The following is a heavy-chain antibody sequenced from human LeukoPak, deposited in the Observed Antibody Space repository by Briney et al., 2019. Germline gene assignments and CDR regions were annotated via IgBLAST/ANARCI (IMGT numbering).Heavy chain of an antibody. CDR3: ARGGPTYYYDSSGHRGAFDI. J-gene: IGHJ3*02. V-gene: IGHV1-2*02. Sequence: ASVKVSCKASGYTFTSYDINWVRQATGQGLEWMGWINPNSGDTNYAQKFQGRVTLTRDTSISTAYMDLSRLRSDDTAVFYCARGGPTYYYDSSGHRGAFDIWGQGTMVTVSS. CDR2: INPNSGDT. D-gene: IGHD3-22*01. CDR1: GYTFTSYD.